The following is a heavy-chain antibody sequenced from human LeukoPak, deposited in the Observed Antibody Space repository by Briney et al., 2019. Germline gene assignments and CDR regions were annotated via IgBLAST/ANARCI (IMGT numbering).Heavy chain of an antibody. CDR3: ARDLGYTNWFDP. CDR2: INIDGRTI. J-gene: IGHJ5*02. Sequence: PGGSLRLSCAASGLTFNNYWMHWVRQTPGKGLEWVSRINIDGRTINYADSVKGRFTISRDNAKNTLYLQMNSLRAEDTALYYCARDLGYTNWFDPWGQGTLVTVSS. V-gene: IGHV3-74*01. D-gene: IGHD5-12*01. CDR1: GLTFNNYW.